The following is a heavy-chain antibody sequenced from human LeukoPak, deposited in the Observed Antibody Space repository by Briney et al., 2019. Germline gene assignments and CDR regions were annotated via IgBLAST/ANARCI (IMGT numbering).Heavy chain of an antibody. Sequence: GGSLRLSCAASGFTFSSYEMNWVRQAPGKGLEWVSYISSSGSTIYYADSVKGRFTISRDNAKNSLYLQMNSLRAEDTAVYYCARDLCGDYVGYWGQGTLVTVSS. V-gene: IGHV3-48*03. J-gene: IGHJ4*02. CDR2: ISSSGSTI. CDR3: ARDLCGDYVGY. CDR1: GFTFSSYE. D-gene: IGHD3-16*01.